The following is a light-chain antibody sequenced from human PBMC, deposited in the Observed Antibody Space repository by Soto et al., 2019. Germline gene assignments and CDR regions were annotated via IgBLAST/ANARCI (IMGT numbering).Light chain of an antibody. CDR3: QQFGRSPPSWT. V-gene: IGKV3-20*01. J-gene: IGKJ1*01. CDR1: QSVSSNY. CDR2: GAS. Sequence: ETVLTQSPGTLSLSPGERATLSCRASQSVSSNYLAWYQQKPGQAPSLLIHGASTRATGIPGRFSGSGSGTDFTLTISRMEPEDFAVYYCQQFGRSPPSWTFGQGTKVEIK.